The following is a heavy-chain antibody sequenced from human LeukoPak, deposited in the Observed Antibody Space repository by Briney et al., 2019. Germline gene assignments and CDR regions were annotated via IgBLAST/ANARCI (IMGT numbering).Heavy chain of an antibody. D-gene: IGHD3-9*01. CDR3: ARAQLTYYDILTGWFSRDY. V-gene: IGHV3-20*04. CDR1: GFTFDDYG. Sequence: PGGSLRLSCAASGFTFDDYGMSWVRQAPGKGLEWVSGINWNGGSTGYADSVKGRFTISRDNAKNSLYLQMNSLRAEDTALYYCARAQLTYYDILTGWFSRDYWGQGTLVTVSS. CDR2: INWNGGST. J-gene: IGHJ4*02.